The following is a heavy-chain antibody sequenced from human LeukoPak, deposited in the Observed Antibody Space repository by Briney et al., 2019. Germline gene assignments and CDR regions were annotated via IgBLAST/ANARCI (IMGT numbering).Heavy chain of an antibody. J-gene: IGHJ4*02. CDR1: GFTFDDYA. CDR3: AKEDTDRFFVLRYFDSSDY. D-gene: IGHD3-9*01. Sequence: PGRSLRLSCAASGFTFDDYAMYWVRQAPGKGLECISGISWNSNNIAYADSVKGRFTISRDNSKNTLYLQMNSLRAEDTAVYYCAKEDTDRFFVLRYFDSSDYWGQGTLVTVSS. V-gene: IGHV3-9*01. CDR2: ISWNSNNI.